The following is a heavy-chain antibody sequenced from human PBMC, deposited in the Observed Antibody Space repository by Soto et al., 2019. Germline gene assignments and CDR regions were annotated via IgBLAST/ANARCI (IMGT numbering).Heavy chain of an antibody. CDR1: GFGFTGTW. Sequence: EVQLVESGGGLIKPGGSLRLSCAASGFGFTGTWMNWVRQAPGRGLEWVGRIKSKTAGGTTDYAAPVNGRFTISRDDSEDKVYLQMNGLKIEDTAVYYCTALSAFGGVIVSSHWGQGTLVTVSS. CDR2: IKSKTAGGTT. D-gene: IGHD3-16*02. CDR3: TALSAFGGVIVSSH. V-gene: IGHV3-15*07. J-gene: IGHJ4*02.